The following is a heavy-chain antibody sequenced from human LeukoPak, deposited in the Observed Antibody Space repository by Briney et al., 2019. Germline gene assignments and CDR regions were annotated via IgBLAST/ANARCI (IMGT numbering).Heavy chain of an antibody. CDR3: ARDSSGWYGTGTIERTY. CDR1: GFTFSTCS. V-gene: IGHV3-48*04. J-gene: IGHJ4*02. D-gene: IGHD6-19*01. CDR2: ISSSGSPI. Sequence: SGGSLRLSCAASGFTFSTCSMTWVRQAPGKGLEWISYISSSGSPIYHADSVKGRFTISRDNAKNSLYLQMNSLRAEDTAVYYCARDSSGWYGTGTIERTYWGQGTLVTVSS.